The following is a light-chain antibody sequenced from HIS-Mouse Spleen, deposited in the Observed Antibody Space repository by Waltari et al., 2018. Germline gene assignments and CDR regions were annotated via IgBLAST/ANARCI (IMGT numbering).Light chain of an antibody. CDR3: YSTDSSGNHRV. CDR1: ALPKKY. CDR2: EER. V-gene: IGLV3-10*01. J-gene: IGLJ2*01. Sequence: SYELTQPPSVSVSPGQTARITCSGDALPKKYAYWYQQKSGQAPVLVSYEERKRPPGIPERFSGSSSGTMATLTISGAQVEDEADYYCYSTDSSGNHRVFGGGTKLTVL.